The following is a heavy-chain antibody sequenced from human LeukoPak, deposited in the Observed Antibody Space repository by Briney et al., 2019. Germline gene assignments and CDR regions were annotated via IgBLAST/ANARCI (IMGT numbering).Heavy chain of an antibody. Sequence: PSETLSLTCAVYGGSFSGYYWSWIRQPPGKGLEWIGEINHSGSTNYNPSLKSRVTISVDTSKNQFSLKLSSVTAADTAVYYCARMDYGDLDYYYYYYMDVWGKGTTVTISS. J-gene: IGHJ6*03. CDR2: INHSGST. CDR3: ARMDYGDLDYYYYYYMDV. D-gene: IGHD4-17*01. CDR1: GGSFSGYY. V-gene: IGHV4-34*01.